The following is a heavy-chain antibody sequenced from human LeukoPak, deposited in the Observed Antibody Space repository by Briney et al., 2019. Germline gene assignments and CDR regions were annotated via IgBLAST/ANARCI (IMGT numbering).Heavy chain of an antibody. V-gene: IGHV1-18*01. J-gene: IGHJ4*02. CDR1: GYTFTSYG. CDR3: ATWPTVGAAGGY. D-gene: IGHD2-15*01. CDR2: ISAYNGNT. Sequence: ASVKVSCKASGYTFTSYGISWVRQAPGQGLEWMGWISAYNGNTNYTQKLQGRVTMTTDTSTSTAYMELRSLRSDDTAVYYCATWPTVGAAGGYWGQGTLVTVSS.